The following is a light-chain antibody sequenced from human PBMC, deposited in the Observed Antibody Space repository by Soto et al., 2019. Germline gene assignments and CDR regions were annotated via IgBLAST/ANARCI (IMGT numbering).Light chain of an antibody. J-gene: IGKJ3*01. CDR1: QGIKND. CDR2: GAS. V-gene: IGKV1-6*01. Sequence: AIQVTQSPSSLSGAVGGRVTITCRASQGIKNDLNWYQQKPGKAPQLLIYGASTLQRGVPSRFSGSGSGIDFTLTISSLQPEDFATYYCPQDFKCPRTFGPGTKVDI. CDR3: PQDFKCPRT.